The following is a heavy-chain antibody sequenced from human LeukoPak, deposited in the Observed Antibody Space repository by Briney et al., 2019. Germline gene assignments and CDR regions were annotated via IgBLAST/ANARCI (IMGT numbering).Heavy chain of an antibody. D-gene: IGHD3-3*01. Sequence: GGSLRLSCAASGFTFDDYGMSWVRQAPGKGLEWVSGINWNGGSTGYADSVKGRFTISRDNAKNSLYLQMNSLRAEDTALYYCARAYDFWSGYRPDYRGQGTLVTVSS. CDR3: ARAYDFWSGYRPDY. V-gene: IGHV3-20*04. CDR2: INWNGGST. CDR1: GFTFDDYG. J-gene: IGHJ4*02.